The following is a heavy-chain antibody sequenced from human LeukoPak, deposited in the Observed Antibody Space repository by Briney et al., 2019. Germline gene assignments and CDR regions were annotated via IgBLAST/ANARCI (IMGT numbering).Heavy chain of an antibody. J-gene: IGHJ5*02. D-gene: IGHD6-13*01. V-gene: IGHV1-69*06. CDR3: ARGRPTTSIAAAGVNWFDP. CDR1: GGTFSSYA. CDR2: IIPIFGTA. Sequence: ASVKVSCKASGGTFSSYAISWVRQAPGQGLEWMGGIIPIFGTANYAQKFQGRVTITADKSTSTADMELSSLRSEDTAVYYCARGRPTTSIAAAGVNWFDPWGQGTLVTVSS.